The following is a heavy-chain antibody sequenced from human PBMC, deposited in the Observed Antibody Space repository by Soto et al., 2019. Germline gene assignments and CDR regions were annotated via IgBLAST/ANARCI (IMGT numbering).Heavy chain of an antibody. CDR3: ARELVDSLMSVDCSGGSCYSDDFDY. D-gene: IGHD2-15*01. CDR1: GYTFTSYY. CDR2: INPSGGST. V-gene: IGHV1-46*01. J-gene: IGHJ4*02. Sequence: ASVKVSCKASGYTFTSYYMHWVRQAPGQGLEWMGIINPSGGSTSYAQKFQGRVTMTRDTSTSTVYMELSSLRSEDTAVYYCARELVDSLMSVDCSGGSCYSDDFDYWGQGTLVTVSS.